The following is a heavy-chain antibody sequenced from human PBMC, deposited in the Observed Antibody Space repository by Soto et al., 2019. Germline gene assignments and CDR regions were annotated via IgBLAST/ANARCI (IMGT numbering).Heavy chain of an antibody. CDR2: ISGSGKDT. J-gene: IGHJ6*02. CDR1: GFTFSNYR. D-gene: IGHD6-6*01. CDR3: ARVHLVRTSSYYCGMDV. Sequence: ESGGGLVKPGGSLTLSCATSGFTFSNYRMNWVRQAPGKGLEWVASISGSGKDTFYRDSVKGRFTISRDNAESSLVLQMNSLTVDDTAVYHCARVHLVRTSSYYCGMDVWGPGTTVTVSS. V-gene: IGHV3-21*06.